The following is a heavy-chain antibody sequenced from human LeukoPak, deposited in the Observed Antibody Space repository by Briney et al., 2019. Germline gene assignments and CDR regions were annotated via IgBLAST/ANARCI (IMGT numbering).Heavy chain of an antibody. CDR1: GGSITNYY. J-gene: IGHJ5*02. CDR3: ARDNDFWSGYYHIFDP. V-gene: IGHV4-59*01. D-gene: IGHD3-3*01. Sequence: PSETLSLTCTVSGGSITNYYWSWIRQPPGKGLEWIGYIYYSGSTNYNPSLKSRVTISVDTSKNQFSLKLSSVTAADTAVYYCARDNDFWSGYYHIFDPWGQGTLVTVSS. CDR2: IYYSGST.